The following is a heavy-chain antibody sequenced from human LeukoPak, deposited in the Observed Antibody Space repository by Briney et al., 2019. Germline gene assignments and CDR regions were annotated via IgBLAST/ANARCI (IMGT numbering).Heavy chain of an antibody. J-gene: IGHJ4*02. D-gene: IGHD5-24*01. CDR3: ANTEWLADNFDY. CDR2: IKQDGSEK. CDR1: GFTFSSYW. V-gene: IGHV3-7*03. Sequence: GGSLRLSCAASGFTFSSYWMSWVRQAPGKGLEGVANIKQDGSEKYYVDSVKGRFTISRDNSKNTLYPQMNSLRAEVTAVYDCANTEWLADNFDYWGQGTLVTVSS.